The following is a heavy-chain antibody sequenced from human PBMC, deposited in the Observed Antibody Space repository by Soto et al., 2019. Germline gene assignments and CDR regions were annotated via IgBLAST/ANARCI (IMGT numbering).Heavy chain of an antibody. CDR3: ARHCSGGSCSGFWFDP. Sequence: QVQLVESGGGSVKPGVSLRLSCAASGFTFSDYYMSWIRQAPGKGLEWVSYISNSGSAIYYADSVRGRFTISRDNAKNSLDREMNSLRVEDTAVYYCARHCSGGSCSGFWFDPWGLGTLVTVSS. CDR2: ISNSGSAI. V-gene: IGHV3-11*01. J-gene: IGHJ5*02. CDR1: GFTFSDYY. D-gene: IGHD2-15*01.